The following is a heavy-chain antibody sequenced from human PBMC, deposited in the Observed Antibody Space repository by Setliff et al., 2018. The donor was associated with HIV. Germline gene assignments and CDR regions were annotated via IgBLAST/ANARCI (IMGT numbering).Heavy chain of an antibody. Sequence: SSETLSLTCTVSGGSISSGSYYWSWIRQPAGKGLEWIGRIYTSGRTNYNPSLKSRVIVSADTSKNQFSLKLSSVTAADTAVYYCASELVYCSRTSCQDYWGQGTLVTVSS. J-gene: IGHJ4*02. CDR2: IYTSGRT. CDR3: ASELVYCSRTSCQDY. V-gene: IGHV4-61*02. CDR1: GGSISSGSYY. D-gene: IGHD2-2*01.